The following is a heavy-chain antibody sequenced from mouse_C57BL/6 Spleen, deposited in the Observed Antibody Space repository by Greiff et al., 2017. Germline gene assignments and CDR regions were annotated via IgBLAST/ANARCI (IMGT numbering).Heavy chain of an antibody. CDR1: GYTFTSYW. Sequence: VQLQQPGAELVMPGASVKLSCKASGYTFTSYWMHWVKQRPGQGLEWIGAIDPSDSYTNYNQKFKGKSTLTVDKSSSTAYMQLSSLTSEDAAVYYCGKGDYSDSFDYWGQGTTLTVAS. CDR2: IDPSDSYT. CDR3: GKGDYSDSFDY. D-gene: IGHD1-1*01. V-gene: IGHV1-69*01. J-gene: IGHJ2*01.